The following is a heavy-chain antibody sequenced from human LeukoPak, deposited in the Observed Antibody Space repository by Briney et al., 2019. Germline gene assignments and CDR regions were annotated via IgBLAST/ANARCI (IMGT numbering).Heavy chain of an antibody. CDR2: ISSSSSTI. CDR3: ARDDDSSGY. D-gene: IGHD3-22*01. CDR1: GFSFSDYW. Sequence: QPGGSLRLSCAASGFSFSDYWMTWVRQAPGKGLEWVSYISSSSSTIYYADSVKGRFTISRDNAKNSLYLQMNSLRAEDTAVYYCARDDDSSGYWGQGTLVTVSS. V-gene: IGHV3-48*01. J-gene: IGHJ4*02.